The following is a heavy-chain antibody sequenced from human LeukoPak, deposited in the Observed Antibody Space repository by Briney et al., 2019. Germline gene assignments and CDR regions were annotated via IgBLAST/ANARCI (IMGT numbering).Heavy chain of an antibody. V-gene: IGHV1-8*03. CDR2: MNPNSGNT. CDR3: ARRSMVRTVGYYYGMDV. Sequence: ASVKVSCKASGYTFTSYDINWVRQATGQGLEWMGWMNPNSGNTGYAQKFQGRVTITRNTSISTAYMELSSLRSEDTAVYYCARRSMVRTVGYYYGMDVWGQGTTVTVSS. D-gene: IGHD4/OR15-4a*01. J-gene: IGHJ6*02. CDR1: GYTFTSYD.